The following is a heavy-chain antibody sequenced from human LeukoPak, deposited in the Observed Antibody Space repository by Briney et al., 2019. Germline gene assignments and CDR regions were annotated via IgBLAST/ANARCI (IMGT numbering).Heavy chain of an antibody. J-gene: IGHJ1*01. V-gene: IGHV4-30-4*01. Sequence: SQTLSLTCTVSGGSISSGDYYWSWIRQPPGKGLEWIGYIYYSGSTYYNPSLKSRVTMSVDTSKNQFYLKLRSVTAADTAVYYCAGGSYCTNGVCYTSEYFQHWGQGTLVTVSS. CDR3: AGGSYCTNGVCYTSEYFQH. CDR1: GGSISSGDYY. CDR2: IYYSGST. D-gene: IGHD2-8*01.